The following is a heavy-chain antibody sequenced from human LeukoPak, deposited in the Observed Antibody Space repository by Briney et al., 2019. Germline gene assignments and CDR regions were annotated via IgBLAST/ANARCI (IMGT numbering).Heavy chain of an antibody. CDR2: IYYSGST. D-gene: IGHD3-10*01. J-gene: IGHJ4*02. Sequence: SETLSLTCTVYGGSISSYYWSWIRQPPGKGLEWIGYIYYSGSTNYNPYLKSRVTISVDTSKNQFSLKLSSVTAADTAVYYCARVGTYGSGSYLSWLDYWGQGTLVTVSS. CDR3: ARVGTYGSGSYLSWLDY. CDR1: GGSISSYY. V-gene: IGHV4-59*01.